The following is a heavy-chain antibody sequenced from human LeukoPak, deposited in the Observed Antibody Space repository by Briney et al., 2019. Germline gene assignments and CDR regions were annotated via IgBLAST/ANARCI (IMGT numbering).Heavy chain of an antibody. J-gene: IGHJ4*02. CDR1: GFTFSSYE. CDR3: ARVSRTGDFDC. Sequence: PGGSLRLSCAASGFTFSSYEMNWVRQAPGKGLEWVSYISSSGSTIYYADSVKGRFTISRDNAKNSLYLQMNSLRAEDTAVYYCARVSRTGDFDCWGQGTLVTVSS. D-gene: IGHD5/OR15-5a*01. V-gene: IGHV3-48*03. CDR2: ISSSGSTI.